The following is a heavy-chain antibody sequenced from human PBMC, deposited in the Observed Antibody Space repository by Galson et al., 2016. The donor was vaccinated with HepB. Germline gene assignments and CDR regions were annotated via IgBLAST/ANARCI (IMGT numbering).Heavy chain of an antibody. D-gene: IGHD2/OR15-2a*01. CDR2: DSTDGRRT. J-gene: IGHJ4*02. CDR1: GFSFRGYG. Sequence: SLRLSCAGSGFSFRGYGMHWVRQAPGTGLAWVAADSTDGRRTFYAASVRGRFTISRDNSNNMLFLQMDSLRPADTAVYYFAKRHEYCPPVGCSVDYWGQGTLVSVSS. V-gene: IGHV3-30*18. CDR3: AKRHEYCPPVGCSVDY.